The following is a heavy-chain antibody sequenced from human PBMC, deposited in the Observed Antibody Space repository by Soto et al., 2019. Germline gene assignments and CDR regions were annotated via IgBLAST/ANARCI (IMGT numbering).Heavy chain of an antibody. CDR2: IKEDGSEG. Sequence: EVQLVESGGGLVQPGGSLRLSCEASGLTLSTYWMSWVRQAPGKGLEWVANIKEDGSEGYYVGSVKGRFTISRDNVKNSLFLKMNSLRADDTAVYNWSRDRRPSKYPGLAVWGQGTTVTVSS. D-gene: IGHD2-2*01. CDR3: SRDRRPSKYPGLAV. CDR1: GLTLSTYW. J-gene: IGHJ6*02. V-gene: IGHV3-7*04.